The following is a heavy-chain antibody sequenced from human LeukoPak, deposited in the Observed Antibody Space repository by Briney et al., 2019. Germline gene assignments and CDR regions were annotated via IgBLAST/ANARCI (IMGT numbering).Heavy chain of an antibody. J-gene: IGHJ3*02. Sequence: SDTLSLTCTVSGGSVSSGTYYWSWIRQPPGEGLEWIGYIYYSGSTNYNPSLKSRVTISVDTSKNQFSLKLSSVTAADTAVYYCARMEWFGELSPFDIWGQGTMVTVSS. CDR2: IYYSGST. D-gene: IGHD3-10*01. CDR3: ARMEWFGELSPFDI. CDR1: GGSVSSGTYY. V-gene: IGHV4-61*01.